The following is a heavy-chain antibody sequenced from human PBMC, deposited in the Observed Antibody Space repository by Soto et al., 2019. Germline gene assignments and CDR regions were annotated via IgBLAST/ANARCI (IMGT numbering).Heavy chain of an antibody. D-gene: IGHD3-3*01. Sequence: EVQLVESGGGLVQPGGSLRLSCAASGFTFSSYWMSWVSQAPGKGLEWVANIKQDGSEKYYVDYVKGRFTISRDNAKNSLYLQMNSLRAEDTAVYYCARANYDFWSGYYPLIDYWGQGTLVTVSS. CDR1: GFTFSSYW. CDR3: ARANYDFWSGYYPLIDY. CDR2: IKQDGSEK. V-gene: IGHV3-7*01. J-gene: IGHJ4*02.